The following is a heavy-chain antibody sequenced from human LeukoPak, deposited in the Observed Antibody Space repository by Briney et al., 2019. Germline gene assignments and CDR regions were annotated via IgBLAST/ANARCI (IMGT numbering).Heavy chain of an antibody. J-gene: IGHJ4*02. CDR1: GYTFTSYG. CDR3: ARGRPRGIVVVTATPFDY. CDR2: ISTYNGNT. V-gene: IGHV1-18*04. D-gene: IGHD2-21*02. Sequence: ASVKVSCKASGYTFTSYGISWVRQAPGQGLEWMGWISTYNGNTNYAQKFQGRVTMTRNTSISTAYMELSSLRSEDTAVYYCARGRPRGIVVVTATPFDYWGQGTLVTVSS.